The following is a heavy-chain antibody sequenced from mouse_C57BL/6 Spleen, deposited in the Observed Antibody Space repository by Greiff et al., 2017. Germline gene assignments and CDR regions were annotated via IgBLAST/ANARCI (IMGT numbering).Heavy chain of an antibody. CDR2: INPSNGGT. V-gene: IGHV1-53*01. J-gene: IGHJ2*01. Sequence: VQLQQPGTELVKPGASVKLSCKASGYTFTSYWMHWVKQRHGQGLEWIGNINPSNGGTNYNEKFKSKATLTVDKSSSTAYMQLSSLTSEDSAVYYCARSQLGRAYYFDYWGQGTTLTVSS. CDR1: GYTFTSYW. D-gene: IGHD4-1*02. CDR3: ARSQLGRAYYFDY.